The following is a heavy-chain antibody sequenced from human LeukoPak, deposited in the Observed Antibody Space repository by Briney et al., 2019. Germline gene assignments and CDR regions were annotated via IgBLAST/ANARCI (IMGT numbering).Heavy chain of an antibody. D-gene: IGHD2-8*01. V-gene: IGHV3-23*01. Sequence: PGGSLRLSCTTSEFSFRTYAMTWVRQAPGKGLEWVSTISVDDQGSTYYTDSVKGRFTISRDTSQNTLSLQMNSLRGEDTAVYYCARCLLYLWNRNFYYYMDAWGKGTTVTVSS. J-gene: IGHJ6*03. CDR1: EFSFRTYA. CDR3: ARCLLYLWNRNFYYYMDA. CDR2: ISVDDQGST.